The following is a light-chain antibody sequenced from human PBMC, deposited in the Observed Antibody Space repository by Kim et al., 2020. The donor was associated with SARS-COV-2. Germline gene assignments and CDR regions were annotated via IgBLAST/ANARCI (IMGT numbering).Light chain of an antibody. J-gene: IGKJ1*01. V-gene: IGKV1-27*01. Sequence: GCDTDTPTLRERHSIITDSAPDQQRPGKDPQRPLYVEYPLRPEVPSRFSGSGYGTDFTLTTSRMQPEDGSLYYCQKYKTAPWTFGRGTPVDIK. CDR3: QKYKTAPWT. CDR1: HSIITD. CDR2: VEY.